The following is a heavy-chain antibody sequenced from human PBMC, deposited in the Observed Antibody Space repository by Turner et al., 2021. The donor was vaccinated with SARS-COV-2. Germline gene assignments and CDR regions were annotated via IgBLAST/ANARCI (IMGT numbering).Heavy chain of an antibody. CDR1: VFTFSSYA. V-gene: IGHV3-30-3*01. CDR2: ISYDGSNK. CDR3: AVDREDCSSTSCYEAN. D-gene: IGHD2-2*01. J-gene: IGHJ4*02. Sequence: QVQLVESGGGVVQPGWSLRLHCPASVFTFSSYAMHWVRQAPGKGLEWVAVISYDGSNKYYAVSVKGRFTISRDNSKNTLYLQMNSLRAEDTAVYYCAVDREDCSSTSCYEANWGQGTLVTVSS.